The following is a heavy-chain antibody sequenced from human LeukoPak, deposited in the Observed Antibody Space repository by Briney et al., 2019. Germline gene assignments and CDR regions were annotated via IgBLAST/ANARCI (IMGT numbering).Heavy chain of an antibody. Sequence: GGSLRLSCAASGFTLSNAWMNWVRQAPGKGLEWVAVISYDGSNKYYADSVKGRFTISRDNSKNTLYLQMNSLRAEDTAVYYCAKEHHFPRIWAAAGFDYWGQGTLVTVSS. CDR2: ISYDGSNK. J-gene: IGHJ4*02. V-gene: IGHV3-30*18. D-gene: IGHD6-13*01. CDR1: GFTLSNAW. CDR3: AKEHHFPRIWAAAGFDY.